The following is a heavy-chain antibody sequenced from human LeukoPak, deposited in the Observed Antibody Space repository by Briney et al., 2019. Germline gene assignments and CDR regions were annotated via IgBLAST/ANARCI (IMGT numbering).Heavy chain of an antibody. V-gene: IGHV4-34*01. D-gene: IGHD3-10*01. Sequence: AETLSLTCAVYVWSFSGYYWSWIRQPPGKGLEWIGEINHSGSTNYNSSLKSRVTISVDTFKKQFSLKLSSVPAADTAVYYCARGYYGSGSHCCHMDVWGKGTTITVS. CDR2: INHSGST. J-gene: IGHJ6*03. CDR1: VWSFSGYY. CDR3: ARGYYGSGSHCCHMDV.